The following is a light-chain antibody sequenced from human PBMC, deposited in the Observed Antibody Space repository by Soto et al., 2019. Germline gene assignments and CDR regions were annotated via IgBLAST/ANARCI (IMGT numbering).Light chain of an antibody. J-gene: IGLJ1*01. CDR1: ANDVGGHNY. CDR3: YSYAGTYTFV. CDR2: DVT. Sequence: QSVLTQPRSVSGSPGQSATISCTGTANDVGGHNYVPWYQQHPGEAPKLLIYDVTERPSGVPDRFSGSKSGNTASLTISGLQTEDEADYYCYSYAGTYTFVFGTGTKVTVL. V-gene: IGLV2-11*01.